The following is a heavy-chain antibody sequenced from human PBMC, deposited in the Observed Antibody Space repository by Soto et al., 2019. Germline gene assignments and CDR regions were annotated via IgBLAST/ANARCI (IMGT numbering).Heavy chain of an antibody. CDR2: IIAIFRTS. CDR3: ARVGGCPNGVCYAVYYGMDV. CDR1: GGTFSSSA. D-gene: IGHD2-8*01. Sequence: QVQLVQSGAEVKKPGSSVKVSCKASGGTFSSSAISWVRQAPGQGLEWMGGIIAIFRTSIYAQRFQGRVTITADESTSTVYMELSSLRSEDTAVDYCARVGGCPNGVCYAVYYGMDVWGQGTTVTVSS. J-gene: IGHJ6*02. V-gene: IGHV1-69*01.